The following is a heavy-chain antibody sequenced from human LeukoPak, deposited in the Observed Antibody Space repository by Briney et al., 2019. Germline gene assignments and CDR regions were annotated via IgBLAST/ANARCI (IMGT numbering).Heavy chain of an antibody. CDR2: IYYSGTT. J-gene: IGHJ4*02. V-gene: IGHV4-39*01. Sequence: SETLSLTCIVSGGSITSRSFYWGWIRQPPGKGLEWIGSIYYSGTTHYNPSLQSRATLSVDTSKNQFSLNLSSVTAPDTAVYYCARHAWVGRTGFDYWGRGTLVTVSS. D-gene: IGHD2-8*02. CDR1: GGSITSRSFY. CDR3: ARHAWVGRTGFDY.